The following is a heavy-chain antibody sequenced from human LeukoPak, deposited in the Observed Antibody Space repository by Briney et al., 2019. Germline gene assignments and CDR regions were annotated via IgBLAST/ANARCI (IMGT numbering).Heavy chain of an antibody. CDR1: GGTFSSYA. V-gene: IGHV1-69*05. D-gene: IGHD1-1*01. J-gene: IGHJ4*02. CDR2: IIPIFGTA. Sequence: ASVKVSRKASGGTFSSYAISWVRQAPGQGLEWMGRIIPIFGTANYAQKFQGRVTITTDESTSTAYMELSSLRSEDTAVYYCASLTGGREEYYFDYWGQGTLVTVSS. CDR3: ASLTGGREEYYFDY.